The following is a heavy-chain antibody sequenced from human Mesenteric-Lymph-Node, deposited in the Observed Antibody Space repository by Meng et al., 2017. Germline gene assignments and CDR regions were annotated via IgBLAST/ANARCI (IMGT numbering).Heavy chain of an antibody. V-gene: IGHV3-43*01. J-gene: IGHJ2*01. Sequence: EVRLVESGGVVVQPGGSLRLSCAASGFTFDDYTMQWVRQVPGKGLEWVSLINWDGDTTYYADSVKGRFIISRDNSKSSLYLQMNSLRTEDTALYYCAKDMGLGALPGLWGRGTLVTVSS. CDR3: AKDMGLGALPGL. CDR2: INWDGDTT. CDR1: GFTFDDYT. D-gene: IGHD2-15*01.